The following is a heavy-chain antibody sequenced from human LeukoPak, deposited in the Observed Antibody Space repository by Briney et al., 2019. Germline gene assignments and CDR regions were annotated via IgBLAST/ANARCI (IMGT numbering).Heavy chain of an antibody. CDR3: ARASRDGYNQNFDH. D-gene: IGHD5-24*01. Sequence: GGSLRLSCVVSGLTFKNYWMTWVRQAPGKGLEWVASIKKDGSATFYVDSVKGRFTISRDNAKNSLYLQMHNLRAEDTAMYYCARASRDGYNQNFDHWGQGTQVTVSS. V-gene: IGHV3-7*04. J-gene: IGHJ4*02. CDR2: IKKDGSAT. CDR1: GLTFKNYW.